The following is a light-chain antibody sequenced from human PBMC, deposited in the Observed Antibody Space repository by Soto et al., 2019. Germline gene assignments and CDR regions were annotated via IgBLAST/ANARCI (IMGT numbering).Light chain of an antibody. J-gene: IGLJ2*01. CDR2: EVN. V-gene: IGLV2-8*01. CDR3: SSSAGTKNMV. CDR1: SSDVGASNY. Sequence: QSALTQPPSVSGSPGQSVTISCTGTSSDVGASNYVSWYQQHPGKAPKLMISEVNKRPSGVPDRFSGSKSGNTASLTVSGLQAEDEADYYCSSSAGTKNMVFGGGTKLTVL.